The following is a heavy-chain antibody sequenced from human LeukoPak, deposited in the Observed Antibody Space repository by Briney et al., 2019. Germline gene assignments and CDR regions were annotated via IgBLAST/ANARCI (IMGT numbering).Heavy chain of an antibody. CDR2: IYYSGST. CDR3: GRERGENGDYDGLFYYYGMDV. CDR1: CGYVCSGRDY. D-gene: IGHD4-17*01. Sequence: LETPSHTRTVSCGYVCSGRDYWSSIRLPPGKGLEWNGYIYYSGSTTYNPSLKSRVPISVDTSKNRFSVKLSSLSAAYTAVYYCGRERGENGDYDGLFYYYGMDVWLKQTTLSDCS. V-gene: IGHV4-61*01. J-gene: IGHJ6*01.